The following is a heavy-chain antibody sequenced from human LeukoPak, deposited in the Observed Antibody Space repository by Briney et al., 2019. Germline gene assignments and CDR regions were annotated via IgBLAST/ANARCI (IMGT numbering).Heavy chain of an antibody. Sequence: SQTLSLTCAISGDSVSSNRASWTWLRESPSRGLEWLGRTYYRSKWHNDYAVSLKSRISINPDTSKNQFSLQLNSVTPEDTAVYYCARSDGGSDFDYWGQGTLVTVSS. CDR2: TYYRSKWHN. CDR1: GDSVSSNRAS. J-gene: IGHJ4*02. V-gene: IGHV6-1*01. CDR3: ARSDGGSDFDY. D-gene: IGHD5-24*01.